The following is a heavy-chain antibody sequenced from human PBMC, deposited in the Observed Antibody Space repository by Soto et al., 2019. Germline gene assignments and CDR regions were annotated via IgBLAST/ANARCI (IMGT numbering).Heavy chain of an antibody. D-gene: IGHD6-13*01. CDR2: IWYDGSKI. V-gene: IGHV3-33*01. J-gene: IGHJ6*01. Sequence: QVQLVQSGGGVVQPGGSLRLSCAASGFTFSSYDMHWVRQAPGKGLEWVAVIWYDGSKIYYADSVKGRFTISRDNSKSTLYLQMNSLRAEDTAVYYCARPLEQHQLGFGMDVWGQGSPVTVSS. CDR1: GFTFSSYD. CDR3: ARPLEQHQLGFGMDV.